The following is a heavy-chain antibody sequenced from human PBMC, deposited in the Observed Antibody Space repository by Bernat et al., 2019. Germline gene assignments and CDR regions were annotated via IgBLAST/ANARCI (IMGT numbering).Heavy chain of an antibody. D-gene: IGHD1-14*01. V-gene: IGHV3-30*03. CDR2: ISYDGSNK. CDR3: TGNTDLNLFDY. CDR1: GFTFSSYG. Sequence: QVQLVESGGGVVQPGRSLRLSCAASGFTFSSYGMHWVRQAPGKGLEWVAVISYDGSNKYYADSVKGRLTISRENSKNTLYLQMNSLRAEDTAVYYCTGNTDLNLFDYWGQGTLVTVSS. J-gene: IGHJ4*02.